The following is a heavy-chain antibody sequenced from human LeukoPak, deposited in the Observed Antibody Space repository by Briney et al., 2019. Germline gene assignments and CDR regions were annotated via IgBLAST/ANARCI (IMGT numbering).Heavy chain of an antibody. CDR3: ARDRRELWFGELSNYYYYYMDV. CDR2: IYSGGST. Sequence: GGSLRLSCAASGFTVSSNYMSWVRQAPGKGLEWVSVIYSGGSTYYADSVKGRFTISRDNSKNTLYLQMNSLRAEDTAVYYCARDRRELWFGELSNYYYYYMDVWGKGTTVTVSS. V-gene: IGHV3-53*01. D-gene: IGHD3-10*01. CDR1: GFTVSSNY. J-gene: IGHJ6*03.